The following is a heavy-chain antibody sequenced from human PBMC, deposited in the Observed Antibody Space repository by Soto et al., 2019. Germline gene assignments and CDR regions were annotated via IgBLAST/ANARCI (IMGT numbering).Heavy chain of an antibody. Sequence: QVQLQQWGAGLLKLSETLSLTCAVYGGSFSGYYWSWIRQPPGKGLEWIGEINHSGSTNYNPSLKSRVTISVDTSKNQFSLKQSSVTAADTAVYYCARARRIPGLFDYWGQGTLVTVSS. J-gene: IGHJ4*02. CDR3: ARARRIPGLFDY. CDR2: INHSGST. CDR1: GGSFSGYY. V-gene: IGHV4-34*01.